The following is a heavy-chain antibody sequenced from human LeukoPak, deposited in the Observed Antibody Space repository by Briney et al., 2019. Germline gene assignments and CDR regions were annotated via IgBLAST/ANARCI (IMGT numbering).Heavy chain of an antibody. CDR3: ARLAPPRRHGDHVSWFDP. D-gene: IGHD4-17*01. J-gene: IGHJ5*02. CDR1: GGSISSYY. Sequence: PSETLSLTCTVSGGSISSYYWSWIRQPAGKGLEWIGRIYTSGSTNYNPSLKSRVTMSVDTSKNQFSLKLSSVTAADTAVYYCARLAPPRRHGDHVSWFDPWGQGTLVTVSS. CDR2: IYTSGST. V-gene: IGHV4-4*07.